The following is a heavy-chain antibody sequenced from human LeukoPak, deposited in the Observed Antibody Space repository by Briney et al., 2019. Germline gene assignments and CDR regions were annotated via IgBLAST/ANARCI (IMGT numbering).Heavy chain of an antibody. J-gene: IGHJ3*02. CDR1: AYTFTGYY. CDR3: ARNIWFGESADAFDI. Sequence: ASVKVSCKASAYTFTGYYMHWVRQAPGQGLEWMGWINPNSGGTNYAQKFQGRVTMTRDKSIRTAYMELSRLTSDDTAVYYCARNIWFGESADAFDIWGRGTMVTVSS. D-gene: IGHD3-10*01. CDR2: INPNSGGT. V-gene: IGHV1-2*02.